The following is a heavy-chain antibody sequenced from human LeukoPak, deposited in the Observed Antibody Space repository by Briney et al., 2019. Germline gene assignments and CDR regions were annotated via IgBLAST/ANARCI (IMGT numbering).Heavy chain of an antibody. D-gene: IGHD7-27*01. CDR2: INTDGSGT. J-gene: IGHJ6*03. CDR3: PRRTGGVYYDYYMDV. V-gene: IGHV3-74*01. Sequence: GGSLRLSCAASGFTFSSYWMHWVRQAPGKGLVWVSRINTDGSGTSYADSVRGRFTISRDNAKNTLYLQMNSLRAGDTAVYYCPRRTGGVYYDYYMDVWGKGTTVTVS. CDR1: GFTFSSYW.